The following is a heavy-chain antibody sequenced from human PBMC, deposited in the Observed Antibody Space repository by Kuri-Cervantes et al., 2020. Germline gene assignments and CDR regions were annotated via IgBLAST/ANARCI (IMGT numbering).Heavy chain of an antibody. J-gene: IGHJ4*02. V-gene: IGHV4-34*01. CDR1: GGSFSGYY. Sequence: GSLRLSCAVYGGSFSGYYWSWIRQPPGKGLEWIGKINHSGSTNYNPSLKSRVTISVDTSKKQFSLKLSSVTAADTAVYYCARHGHYWGQGILVTVSS. CDR3: ARHGHY. CDR2: INHSGST.